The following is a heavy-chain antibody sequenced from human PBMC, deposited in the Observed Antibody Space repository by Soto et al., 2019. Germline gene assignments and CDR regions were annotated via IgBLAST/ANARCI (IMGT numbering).Heavy chain of an antibody. J-gene: IGHJ6*02. Sequence: SETLSLTCTVSGGSVSSGSYYWSWIRQPPGKGLEWIGYIYYSGSTNYNPSLKSRVTISVDTSKNQFSLKLSSVTAADTAVYYCARDMYMTTVTRDYYYGMDVWGQGTTVTVSS. CDR2: IYYSGST. CDR1: GGSVSSGSYY. D-gene: IGHD4-17*01. V-gene: IGHV4-61*01. CDR3: ARDMYMTTVTRDYYYGMDV.